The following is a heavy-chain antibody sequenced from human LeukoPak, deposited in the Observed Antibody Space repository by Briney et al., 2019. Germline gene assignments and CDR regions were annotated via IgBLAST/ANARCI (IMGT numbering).Heavy chain of an antibody. V-gene: IGHV3-30*18. J-gene: IGHJ4*02. CDR3: AKSLSGWWTPGLDY. D-gene: IGHD6-13*01. CDR1: GFIFSRYG. CDR2: ISYDGTDN. Sequence: GGSLRLSCVASGFIFSRYGIKWVRQAPGKGMEWVAVISYDGTDNYYTDSVKGRFTISRDTSTNTVSLEMNSLRPEDTAVYYCAKSLSGWWTPGLDYLGQGTLVTVSS.